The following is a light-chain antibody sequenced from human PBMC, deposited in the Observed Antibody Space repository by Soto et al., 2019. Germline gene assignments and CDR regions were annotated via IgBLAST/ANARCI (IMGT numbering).Light chain of an antibody. V-gene: IGKV1-39*01. J-gene: IGKJ1*01. CDR2: AAS. Sequence: DIQMTQSPSSLSASVRDRITITCRASQSISNHLNWYQQKPGKGPNLLIYAASSLQRGVPSRFSGSGSGRDFVLTISSLQPEDSATYYCQQSYGTPWTLGQGTKVDIK. CDR1: QSISNH. CDR3: QQSYGTPWT.